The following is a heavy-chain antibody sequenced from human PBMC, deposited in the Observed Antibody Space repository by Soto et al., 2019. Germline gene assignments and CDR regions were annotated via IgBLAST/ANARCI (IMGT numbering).Heavy chain of an antibody. CDR1: GFTFSSYA. CDR3: AKATTNGGWFNPFDS. V-gene: IGHV3-23*01. Sequence: GGSLRLSCAASGFTFSSYAMSWVRQAPGKGLEWVSSISGSGGGTYYADSVKGRFTISRDNSRDTLFLQMDSLTADDTAVYYCAKATTNGGWFNPFDSWGQGALVTVPS. J-gene: IGHJ4*02. D-gene: IGHD6-19*01. CDR2: ISGSGGGT.